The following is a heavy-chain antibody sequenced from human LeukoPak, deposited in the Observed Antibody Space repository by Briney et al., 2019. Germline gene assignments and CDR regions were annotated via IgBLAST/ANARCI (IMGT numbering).Heavy chain of an antibody. Sequence: GGSLRLSCAASGFTFSDYYMSWIRQAPGKGLEWVSYISSSGSTIYYADSVKGRFTISRDNAKNSLSLQMNSLRAEDTAVYYCAKRRGLELTYYYHMDVWGKGTTVTVSS. J-gene: IGHJ6*03. CDR1: GFTFSDYY. CDR2: ISSSGSTI. V-gene: IGHV3-11*04. D-gene: IGHD1-7*01. CDR3: AKRRGLELTYYYHMDV.